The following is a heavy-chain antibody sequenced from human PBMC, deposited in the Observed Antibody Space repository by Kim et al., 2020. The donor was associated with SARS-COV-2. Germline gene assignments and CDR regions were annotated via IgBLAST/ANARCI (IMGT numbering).Heavy chain of an antibody. V-gene: IGHV4-34*01. D-gene: IGHD3-22*01. Sequence: TPSRKSRVTKSGDTSKNQFSLKLSSVTAADTAVYYCARPRYYYDSSGYDYWGQGTLVTVSS. CDR3: ARPRYYYDSSGYDY. J-gene: IGHJ4*02.